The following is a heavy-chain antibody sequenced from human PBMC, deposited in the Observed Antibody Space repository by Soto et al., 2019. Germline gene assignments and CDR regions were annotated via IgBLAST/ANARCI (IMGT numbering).Heavy chain of an antibody. J-gene: IGHJ5*02. Sequence: PSQTLSLTCAISGDSASSNIATLNWIRPSPSRGLEWLGRTYYRSKWFNEYAVSVKSRINIIPDTSKNQFSLQLNSVTPEDTAVYFCAGVMNGLAPPSFHPSGPGTLVT. CDR3: AGVMNGLAPPSFHP. V-gene: IGHV6-1*01. D-gene: IGHD2-8*01. CDR1: GDSASSNIAT. CDR2: TYYRSKWFN.